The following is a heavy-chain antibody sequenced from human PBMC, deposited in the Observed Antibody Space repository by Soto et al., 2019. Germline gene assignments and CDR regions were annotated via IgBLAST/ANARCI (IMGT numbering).Heavy chain of an antibody. J-gene: IGHJ4*02. D-gene: IGHD3-3*01. CDR2: IYYSGST. Sequence: PSETLSLTCTVSGGSVSSGSYYWSWIRQPPGKGLEWIGYIYYSGSTNYNPSLKSRVTISVDTSKNQFSLKLSSVTAADTAVYYCARGLYPLYYDFWSGYYNYFDYWGQGTLATVSS. V-gene: IGHV4-61*01. CDR3: ARGLYPLYYDFWSGYYNYFDY. CDR1: GGSVSSGSYY.